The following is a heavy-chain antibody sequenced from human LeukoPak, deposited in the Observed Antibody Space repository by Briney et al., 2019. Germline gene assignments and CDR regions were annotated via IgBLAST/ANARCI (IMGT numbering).Heavy chain of an antibody. CDR2: INAGNGET. D-gene: IGHD2-21*01. J-gene: IGHJ4*02. V-gene: IGHV1-3*01. CDR3: ARDDCGDTCYPGGY. Sequence: ASVKVSCKASGYTFTKYVVHWVGQAPGQRRDWMGWINAGNGETKNSQNFQGRVTITRDTSARPAYMELSSLTSEDTALYYCARDDCGDTCYPGGYWGQGTLVTVSS. CDR1: GYTFTKYV.